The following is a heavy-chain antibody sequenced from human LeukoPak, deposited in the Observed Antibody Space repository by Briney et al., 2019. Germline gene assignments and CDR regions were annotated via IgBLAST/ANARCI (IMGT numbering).Heavy chain of an antibody. CDR3: PRLRYSYGFFDY. CDR2: IYTNGST. CDR1: GGSISSGSYY. D-gene: IGHD5-18*01. J-gene: IGHJ4*02. V-gene: IGHV4-61*02. Sequence: SQTLSLTCTVSGGSISSGSYYWSWIRQPAGKGREWIGRIYTNGSTNYNPSLKSRVTISVDTSKNQFSLKLSSVTAADTAVYYCPRLRYSYGFFDYWGQGTLLTVSS.